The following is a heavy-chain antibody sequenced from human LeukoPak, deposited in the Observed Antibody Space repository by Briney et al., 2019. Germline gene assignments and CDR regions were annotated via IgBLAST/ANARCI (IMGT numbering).Heavy chain of an antibody. V-gene: IGHV3-7*01. J-gene: IGHJ4*02. CDR1: GFTFRNYW. CDR2: TKPDGTAE. CDR3: ARDGGLHANFDY. Sequence: GGSLRLSCAASGFTFRNYWMGWVRRAPGKGLEWVANTKPDGTAEYYADSVRGRFTTSRDNANNFLYLQMNSLRGEDTAVYYCARDGGLHANFDYWGQGTLVTVSS. D-gene: IGHD2-15*01.